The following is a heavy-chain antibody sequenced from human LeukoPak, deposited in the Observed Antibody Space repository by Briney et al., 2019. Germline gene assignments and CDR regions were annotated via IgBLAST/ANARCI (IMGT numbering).Heavy chain of an antibody. CDR2: IDWDDDK. D-gene: IGHD3-10*01. J-gene: IGHJ4*02. CDR1: GFSLSTSGMC. Sequence: SGPTLVNPTQTLTPTCTFSGFSLSTSGMCVSWIRQPPGKALEWLARIDWDDDKYYSTSLKTRLTISKDTSKNQVVLTMTNMDPADTATYYCARIRTPYGSGSYYNFDWGQGTLVTVSS. CDR3: ARIRTPYGSGSYYNFD. V-gene: IGHV2-70*11.